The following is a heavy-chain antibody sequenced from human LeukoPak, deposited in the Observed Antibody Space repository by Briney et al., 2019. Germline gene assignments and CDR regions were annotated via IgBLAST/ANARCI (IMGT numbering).Heavy chain of an antibody. V-gene: IGHV3-71*01. CDR1: GFTFNNYA. Sequence: GGSLRLSCVASGFTFNNYAMTWVRQAPGKGLEWVGFIRSKAYGGTTEYAASVKGRFTFSRDDSKNIAYLQMNSLRAEDTAVYYCAKDAEPSGYSSSWPVDTAMGIFDYWGQGTLVTVSS. J-gene: IGHJ4*02. CDR2: IRSKAYGGTT. CDR3: AKDAEPSGYSSSWPVDTAMGIFDY. D-gene: IGHD6-13*01.